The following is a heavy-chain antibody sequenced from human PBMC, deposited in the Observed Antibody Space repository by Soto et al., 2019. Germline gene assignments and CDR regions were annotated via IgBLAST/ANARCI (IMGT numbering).Heavy chain of an antibody. D-gene: IGHD2-15*01. V-gene: IGHV4-59*01. J-gene: IGHJ4*02. CDR3: ARGVRWFDY. Sequence: QVQLQESGPGLVKPSETLSLTCTASGGSISRYYWSWIRQPPGKGLEWIGYIYSSGSTNYNPSLESRVTISVDTSKNQFALKLSSVTAADTAVYYCARGVRWFDYWGQGSLVTVSS. CDR1: GGSISRYY. CDR2: IYSSGST.